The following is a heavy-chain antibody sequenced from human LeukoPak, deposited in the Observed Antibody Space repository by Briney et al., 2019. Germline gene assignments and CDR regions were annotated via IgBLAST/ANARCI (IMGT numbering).Heavy chain of an antibody. CDR3: ATYPRREDYYDSSGYYLFDY. CDR2: FDPEDGET. V-gene: IGHV1-24*01. D-gene: IGHD3-22*01. J-gene: IGHJ4*02. CDR1: GYTLTELS. Sequence: GASVKVSCTVSGYTLTELSMHWVRQAPGKGLEWMGGFDPEDGETIYAQKFQGRVTMTEDTSTDTAYMELSSLRSEDTAVYYCATYPRREDYYDSSGYYLFDYWGQGTLVTVSS.